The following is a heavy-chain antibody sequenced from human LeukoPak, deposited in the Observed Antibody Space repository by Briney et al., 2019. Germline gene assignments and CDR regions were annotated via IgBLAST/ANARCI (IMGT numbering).Heavy chain of an antibody. CDR2: IYYTGSS. CDR3: ARENYCTNGVCWAFDP. V-gene: IGHV4-31*03. J-gene: IGHJ5*02. Sequence: SQTLSLTCTVSGGSISSGGYYWSWIRQPPGKGLEWIGNIYYTGSSSYNSSLKSRVTISVDTSKNQFSLQLSSVTAADTAVYYCARENYCTNGVCWAFDPWGQGTLVTVSS. D-gene: IGHD2-8*01. CDR1: GGSISSGGYY.